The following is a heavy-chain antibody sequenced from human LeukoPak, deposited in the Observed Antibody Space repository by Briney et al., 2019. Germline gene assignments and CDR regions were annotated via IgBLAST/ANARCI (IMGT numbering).Heavy chain of an antibody. CDR3: EKEGYSGYDAYNWFDP. D-gene: IGHD5-12*01. J-gene: IGHJ5*02. V-gene: IGHV3-74*01. Sequence: GGSLRLSCAASGFTFSSYWMHWVRQAPGKGLVWVSRINSDGSSTSYADSVKGRFTISRDNAKNSLYLQMNSLRAEDTALYYCEKEGYSGYDAYNWFDPWGQGTLVTVSS. CDR1: GFTFSSYW. CDR2: INSDGSST.